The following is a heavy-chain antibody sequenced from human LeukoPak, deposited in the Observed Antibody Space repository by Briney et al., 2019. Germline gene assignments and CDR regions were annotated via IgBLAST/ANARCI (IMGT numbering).Heavy chain of an antibody. D-gene: IGHD3-22*01. J-gene: IGHJ5*02. V-gene: IGHV5-51*01. Sequence: GESLKISCKGSGYSFTSYWIGWVRQMPGKGLEWMGIIYPGDSDTRYSPSFQGQVTISADKSISTAYLQWSSLQAADTAVYYCARSYYYDSSGYYGWFDPWGQGTLVTVSS. CDR3: ARSYYYDSSGYYGWFDP. CDR1: GYSFTSYW. CDR2: IYPGDSDT.